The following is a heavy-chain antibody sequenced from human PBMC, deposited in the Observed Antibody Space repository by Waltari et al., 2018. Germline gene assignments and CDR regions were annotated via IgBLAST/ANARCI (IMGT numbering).Heavy chain of an antibody. CDR3: ARGKAQYYDFWSGYSRYYYYMDV. V-gene: IGHV4-34*01. Sequence: QVQLQQWGAGLLKPSETLSLTCAVYGGSFSGYYWSWIRQPPGKGLEWIGEINHSGSTNYNPSLKSRVTISVDTSKNQFSLKLSSVTAADTAVYYCARGKAQYYDFWSGYSRYYYYMDVWGKGTTVTISS. J-gene: IGHJ6*03. D-gene: IGHD3-3*01. CDR2: INHSGST. CDR1: GGSFSGYY.